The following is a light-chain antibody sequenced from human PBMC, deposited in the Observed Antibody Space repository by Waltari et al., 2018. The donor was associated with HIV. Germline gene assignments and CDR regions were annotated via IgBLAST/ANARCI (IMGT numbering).Light chain of an antibody. CDR2: WAS. Sequence: DIVMTQSPDSLAVALGERATIKCKSSHSLLYGSNNKRYLAWYQQKPGQPPKLLIYWASTRESGVPDRFSGSGSGTDFTLTISSLQAEDVAVYYCQQYYSTPLTFGGGTKVEIK. J-gene: IGKJ4*01. CDR1: HSLLYGSNNKRY. V-gene: IGKV4-1*01. CDR3: QQYYSTPLT.